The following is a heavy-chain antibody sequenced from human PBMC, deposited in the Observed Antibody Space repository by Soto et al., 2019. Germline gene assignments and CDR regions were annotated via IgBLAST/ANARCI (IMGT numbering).Heavy chain of an antibody. Sequence: DSVNGSCKASGYTFTSYAMHWVRQAPGQRLEWMGWINAGNGNTKYSQKFQGRVTITRDTSASTAYMELSSLRSEDTAVYYCARDLYRDYGDYCRANYYYYYYIDVWGKGTTVTVSS. CDR1: GYTFTSYA. CDR3: ARDLYRDYGDYCRANYYYYYYIDV. CDR2: INAGNGNT. D-gene: IGHD4-17*01. J-gene: IGHJ6*03. V-gene: IGHV1-3*01.